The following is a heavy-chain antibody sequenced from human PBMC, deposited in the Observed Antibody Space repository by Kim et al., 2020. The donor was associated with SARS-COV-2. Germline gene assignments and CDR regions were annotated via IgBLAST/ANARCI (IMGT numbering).Heavy chain of an antibody. CDR2: IYYSGST. CDR3: ARHEWELLPVDY. Sequence: SETLSLTCTVSGGSISSSSYYWGWIRQPPGKGLEWIGSIYYSGSTYYNPSLKSRVTISVDTSKNQFSLKLSSVTAADTAVYYCARHEWELLPVDYWGQGTLVTVSS. CDR1: GGSISSSSYY. D-gene: IGHD1-26*01. V-gene: IGHV4-39*01. J-gene: IGHJ4*02.